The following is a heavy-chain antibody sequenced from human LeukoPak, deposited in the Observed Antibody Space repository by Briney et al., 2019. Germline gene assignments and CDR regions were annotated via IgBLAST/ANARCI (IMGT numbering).Heavy chain of an antibody. CDR2: MNPNSGNT. J-gene: IGHJ4*02. D-gene: IGHD4/OR15-4a*01. V-gene: IGHV1-8*01. CDR1: GYTFTSYD. Sequence: ASVKVSCKASGYTFTSYDINWVRQATGQGLEWMGWMNPNSGNTGYAQTFQGRVNITRNTSIDTAYMELSSLRSEDTAVYYCARGPGWSWCFSYSLGLQFDYWGQGTLVTVSS. CDR3: ARGPGWSWCFSYSLGLQFDY.